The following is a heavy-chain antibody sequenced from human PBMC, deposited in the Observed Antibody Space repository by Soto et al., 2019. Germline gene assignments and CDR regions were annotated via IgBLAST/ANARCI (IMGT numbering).Heavy chain of an antibody. D-gene: IGHD1-1*01. CDR1: GGTFSSYA. CDR3: SRDHLGKNEVYPFDI. V-gene: IGHV1-69*13. Sequence: SVKVSCKASGGTFSSYAISWVRQAPGQGLEWMGGIIPIFGTANYAQKFQGRVTITADESTSTAYMELSSLRSEDTAVYYCSRDHLGKNEVYPFDIWAKGPMGIVSS. CDR2: IIPIFGTA. J-gene: IGHJ3*02.